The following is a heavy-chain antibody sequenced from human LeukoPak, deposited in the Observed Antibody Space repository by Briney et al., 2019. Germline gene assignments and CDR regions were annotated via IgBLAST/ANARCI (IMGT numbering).Heavy chain of an antibody. D-gene: IGHD5-12*01. CDR3: ARDGYSGYGFDAFDI. CDR1: GFTFSSYS. J-gene: IGHJ3*02. V-gene: IGHV3-21*01. CDR2: ISSSSSYI. Sequence: PGGSLRLSCAASGFTFSSYSMNWVRQAPGKGLEWVSSISSSSSYIYYADSVKGRFTISRDNAKNSLYLQMNSLRAEDTAVYYCARDGYSGYGFDAFDIWGQGTMVTVSS.